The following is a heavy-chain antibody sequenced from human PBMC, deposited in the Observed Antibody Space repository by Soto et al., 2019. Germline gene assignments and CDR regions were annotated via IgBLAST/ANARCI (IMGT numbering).Heavy chain of an antibody. Sequence: SVKVSCKASGGTFTYRYLHWVRQAPGQALEWMGWITPFNGNTNYAQKFQDRVTITRDRSMSTAYMELSSLRSEDTAMYYCATHSAAGTFTYYYYYMDVWGKGTTVTVSS. CDR1: GGTFTYRY. CDR3: ATHSAAGTFTYYYYYMDV. CDR2: ITPFNGNT. D-gene: IGHD6-13*01. V-gene: IGHV1-45*02. J-gene: IGHJ6*03.